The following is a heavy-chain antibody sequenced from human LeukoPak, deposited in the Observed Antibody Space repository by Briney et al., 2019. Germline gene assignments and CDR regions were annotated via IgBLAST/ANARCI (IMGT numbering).Heavy chain of an antibody. Sequence: PGGSLRLSCAASGFIFSGYWMNWVRQAPGKGLEWVANIKQDGSEKHYVDSVKGRFTVSRDNAKNSLYLQMNSLRAGDTAVYYCARDEVPNWFDPWGQGTLVTVSS. CDR1: GFIFSGYW. CDR2: IKQDGSEK. CDR3: ARDEVPNWFDP. J-gene: IGHJ5*02. V-gene: IGHV3-7*01.